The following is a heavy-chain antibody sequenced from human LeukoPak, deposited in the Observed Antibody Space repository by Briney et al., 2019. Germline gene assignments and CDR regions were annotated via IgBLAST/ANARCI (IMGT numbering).Heavy chain of an antibody. CDR2: IYDSGTT. V-gene: IGHV3-53*01. CDR1: GFTFSSNY. CDR3: AGRRSSGWYAY. Sequence: GGSLRLSCATSGFTFSSNYMSWVRQAPGKGLEWVSVIYDSGTTYYADSVKGRFLIFRDTSKNTVDLQMNSLRVEDTAVYYCAGRRSSGWYAYWGQGTLVTVSS. J-gene: IGHJ4*02. D-gene: IGHD6-19*01.